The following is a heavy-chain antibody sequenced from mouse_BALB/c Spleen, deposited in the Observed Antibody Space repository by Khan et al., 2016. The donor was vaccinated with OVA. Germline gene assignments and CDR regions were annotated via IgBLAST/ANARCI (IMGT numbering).Heavy chain of an antibody. CDR1: GYTFTNYG. D-gene: IGHD2-10*01. V-gene: IGHV9-3-1*01. CDR2: INTYTGEP. Sequence: QIQLVQSGPELKKPGETVKISCKASGYTFTNYGMSWVKQAPGKGLKWMGWINTYTGEPTYADDFKGRFAFSLETSASTAYLQINNLKNEDTATYFCARPPYFSYVMGYWGQGTSVTVSS. J-gene: IGHJ4*01. CDR3: ARPPYFSYVMGY.